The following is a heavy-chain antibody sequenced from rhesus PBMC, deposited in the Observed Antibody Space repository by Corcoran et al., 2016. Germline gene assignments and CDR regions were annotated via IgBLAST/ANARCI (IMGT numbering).Heavy chain of an antibody. CDR3: ARDPSTVAAIIYYGLDS. J-gene: IGHJ6*01. CDR1: GFSFSDYY. D-gene: IGHD4-29*01. Sequence: EVQLVESGGGLAKPGGSLRLSCAASGFSFSDYYMYWVRQAPGKGLEWVSGISYTGDSTYYADSVKGRFTIYRENAKITLDLQMDSLRAEDTAVYYCARDPSTVAAIIYYGLDSWGQGVVVTVSS. CDR2: ISYTGDST. V-gene: IGHV3S18*01.